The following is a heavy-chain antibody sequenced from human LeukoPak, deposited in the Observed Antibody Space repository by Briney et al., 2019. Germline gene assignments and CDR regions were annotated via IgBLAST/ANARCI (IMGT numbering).Heavy chain of an antibody. CDR2: ISSSGSTI. J-gene: IGHJ4*02. CDR1: GFTFSSYE. D-gene: IGHD3-22*01. Sequence: GGSLRLSCAASGFTFSSYEMNWVRQAPGKGLEWVSYISSSGSTIYYADSVKGRFTISRDNAKNSLYLQMNSLRAEDTAVYYYARVEYYYDSSGYYPYYFDYWGQGTLVTVSS. V-gene: IGHV3-48*03. CDR3: ARVEYYYDSSGYYPYYFDY.